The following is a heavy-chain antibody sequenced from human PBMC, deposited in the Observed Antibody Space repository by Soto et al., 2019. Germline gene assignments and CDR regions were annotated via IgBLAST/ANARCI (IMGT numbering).Heavy chain of an antibody. V-gene: IGHV3-23*01. CDR2: IGGGGGTT. D-gene: IGHD1-26*01. CDR3: AIWSGSLNLGL. CDR1: GFTFSTYA. Sequence: GGSLRLSCAASGFTFSTYAMSWVRQAPGKGLEWVSGIGGGGGTTYYTDYVKGRFTISRDNSKNTLYLQMNSLRAMVSAVYYCAIWSGSLNLGLWGQGTLVTVS. J-gene: IGHJ4*02.